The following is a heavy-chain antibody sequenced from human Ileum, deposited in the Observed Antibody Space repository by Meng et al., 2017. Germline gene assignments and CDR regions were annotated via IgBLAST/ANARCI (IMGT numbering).Heavy chain of an antibody. Sequence: NPGVSLTFSCKASGYTFSSYDITWIRQAPGQGLEWMGWINTNTGNQTYAPGYTGLIVLSLNTSVSTAYLQISSLKAEDTAVYCCARRDSYGYVGIDYWGHGTLVTVSS. D-gene: IGHD5-18*01. V-gene: IGHV7-4-1*02. J-gene: IGHJ4*01. CDR3: ARRDSYGYVGIDY. CDR1: GYTFSSYD. CDR2: INTNTGNQ.